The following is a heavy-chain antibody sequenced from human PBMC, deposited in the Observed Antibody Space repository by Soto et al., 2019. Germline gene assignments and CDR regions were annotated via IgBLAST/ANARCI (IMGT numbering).Heavy chain of an antibody. CDR3: ARESGENWTYEAH. J-gene: IGHJ1*01. CDR1: GAFISDFS. V-gene: IGHV4-4*07. CDR2: ITVNGNT. D-gene: IGHD1-7*01. Sequence: QVQQLESGPGLVKPWDTLSLTCTVSGAFISDFSWSWIRQPAGKGLEWIGRITVNGNTQYNPSFRSRVTMSMDTSRNQFSLNLQSATAADTALYYCARESGENWTYEAHWGQGTLVTVSS.